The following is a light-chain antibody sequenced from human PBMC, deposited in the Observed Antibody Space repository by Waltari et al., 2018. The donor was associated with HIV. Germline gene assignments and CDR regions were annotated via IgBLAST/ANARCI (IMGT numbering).Light chain of an antibody. J-gene: IGLJ3*02. CDR2: SNH. V-gene: IGLV1-44*01. CDR1: SSNIGSNT. CDR3: ATWDDSRIGPV. Sequence: QSVLTQPPSASGTPGQRVTISCSGSSSNIGSNTVNRYQQLPGTAPKHLIYSNHQRPSWVPDLLSGAKSGASASLAISGLQSEEEANYYCATWDDSRIGPVFGGGTKLTVL.